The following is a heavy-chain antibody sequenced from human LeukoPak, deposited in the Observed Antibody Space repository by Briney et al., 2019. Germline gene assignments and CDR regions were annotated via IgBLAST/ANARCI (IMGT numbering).Heavy chain of an antibody. V-gene: IGHV3-48*01. CDR3: ATSWYNWNFDY. D-gene: IGHD1-20*01. Sequence: PGGSLRPSCAASGFNFNNFSVNWVRQAPGKGLEWVSYINTNSRTIYYAESVKGRFTISRDNAKSSLFLQMNNLRAEDTGVYYCATSWYNWNFDYWGQGTLVTVSS. J-gene: IGHJ4*02. CDR1: GFNFNNFS. CDR2: INTNSRTI.